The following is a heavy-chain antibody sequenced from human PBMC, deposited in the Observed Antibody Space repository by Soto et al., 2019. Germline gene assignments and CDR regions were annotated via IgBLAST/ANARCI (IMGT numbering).Heavy chain of an antibody. J-gene: IGHJ6*02. CDR2: ISSDGNHK. V-gene: IGHV3-30-3*01. D-gene: IGHD3-10*01. CDR3: AKGRVWFGAGMDV. CDR1: GFTFSSYA. Sequence: PGGSLRLSCAASGFTFSSYAMHWVRQAPGKGLEWVAIISSDGNHKYYTDSVKGRFTISRDNSKNTLYLQMNSLRAEDTAVYYCAKGRVWFGAGMDVWGQGTTVTVSS.